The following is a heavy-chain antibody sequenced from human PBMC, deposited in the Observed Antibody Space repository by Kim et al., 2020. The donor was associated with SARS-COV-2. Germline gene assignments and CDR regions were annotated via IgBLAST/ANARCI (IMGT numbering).Heavy chain of an antibody. J-gene: IGHJ3*02. CDR1: GFTFSSYS. Sequence: GGSLRLSCAASGFTFSSYSMNWVRQAPGKGLEWVSSISSSSSYIYYADSVKGRFTISRDNAKNSLYLQMNSLRAEDTAVYYCARDLVPYYYDSSAFDIWGQGTMVTVSS. CDR3: ARDLVPYYYDSSAFDI. V-gene: IGHV3-21*01. D-gene: IGHD3-22*01. CDR2: ISSSSSYI.